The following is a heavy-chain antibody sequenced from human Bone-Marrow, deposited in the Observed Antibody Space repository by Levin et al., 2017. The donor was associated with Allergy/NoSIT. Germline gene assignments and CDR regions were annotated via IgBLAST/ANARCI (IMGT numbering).Heavy chain of an antibody. CDR2: ISESGGST. D-gene: IGHD3-22*01. CDR3: ASRNYYDGSDYDLYYFDY. Sequence: GESLKISCAASGFTFSRYAMGWVRQAPGKGLEWVSAISESGGSTYYADSVKGRFTISRDNSKDTLYLQLSSLKDDDTAVYYCASRNYYDGSDYDLYYFDYWGQGTLVTVSS. J-gene: IGHJ4*02. V-gene: IGHV3-23*01. CDR1: GFTFSRYA.